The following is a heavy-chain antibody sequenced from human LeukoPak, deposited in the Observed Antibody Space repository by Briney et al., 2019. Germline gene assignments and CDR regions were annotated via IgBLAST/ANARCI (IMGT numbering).Heavy chain of an antibody. CDR2: INHSGST. CDR1: GGSISSSSYH. Sequence: SETLSLTCTVSGGSISSSSYHWGWIRQPPGKGLEWIGEINHSGSTNSNPSLKSRVSISVDTSKNQFSLKVTSVTAADTAVYYCARRQLRSSYNRKNNWFDPWGQGTLVTVSS. D-gene: IGHD1-14*01. CDR3: ARRQLRSSYNRKNNWFDP. J-gene: IGHJ5*02. V-gene: IGHV4-39*07.